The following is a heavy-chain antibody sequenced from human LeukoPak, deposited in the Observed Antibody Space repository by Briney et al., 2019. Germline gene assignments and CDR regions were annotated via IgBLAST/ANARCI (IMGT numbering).Heavy chain of an antibody. Sequence: SETLSLTCTVSGGSISSYYWSWIRQPPGKGLEWIGYIYYRGNTNYDPSLKSRVTISIDAPNNQFSLKLSSVTAADTAVYYCATGVHGIAAAGDYYFDYWGQGTLVTVSS. CDR2: IYYRGNT. V-gene: IGHV4-59*01. CDR1: GGSISSYY. CDR3: ATGVHGIAAAGDYYFDY. J-gene: IGHJ4*02. D-gene: IGHD6-13*01.